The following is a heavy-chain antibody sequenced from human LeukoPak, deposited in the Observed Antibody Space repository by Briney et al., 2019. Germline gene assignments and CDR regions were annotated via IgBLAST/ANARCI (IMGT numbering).Heavy chain of an antibody. J-gene: IGHJ5*02. CDR3: VRGDVGFDP. Sequence: PGGSLRLSCTASGFTFSGYDMHWVRQPTGEGLEWVSGIGKAGDTYYLGSVKGRFTISRENAKNSLYLQMNSLRVGDTAVYYCVRGDVGFDPWGQGTLVTVSS. CDR2: IGKAGDT. V-gene: IGHV3-13*01. D-gene: IGHD2-21*01. CDR1: GFTFSGYD.